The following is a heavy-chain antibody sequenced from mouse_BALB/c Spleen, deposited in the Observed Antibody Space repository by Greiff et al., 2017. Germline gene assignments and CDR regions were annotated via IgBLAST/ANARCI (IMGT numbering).Heavy chain of an antibody. CDR2: IRNKANGYTT. V-gene: IGHV7-3*02. Sequence: VESGGGLVQPGGSLRLSCATSGFTFTDYYMSWVRQPPGKALEWLGFIRNKANGYTTEYSASVKGRFTISRDNSQSILYLQMNTLRAEDSATYYCARDNGFAYWGQGTLVTVSA. CDR3: ARDNGFAY. J-gene: IGHJ3*01. CDR1: GFTFTDYY.